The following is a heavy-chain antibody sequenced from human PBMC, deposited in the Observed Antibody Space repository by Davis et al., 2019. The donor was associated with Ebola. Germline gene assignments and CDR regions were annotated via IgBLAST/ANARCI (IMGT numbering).Heavy chain of an antibody. CDR2: VAYDGSDK. CDR1: GFTFSSYG. Sequence: GESLKISCAASGFTFSSYGMHWVRQAPGKGLEWVAVVAYDGSDKYYADSVKGRFTISRDNAKNSLYLQMNSLRAEDTAVYYCARYRNIVVVPARAYYYGMDVWGKGTTVTVSS. J-gene: IGHJ6*04. CDR3: ARYRNIVVVPARAYYYGMDV. D-gene: IGHD2-2*01. V-gene: IGHV3-33*05.